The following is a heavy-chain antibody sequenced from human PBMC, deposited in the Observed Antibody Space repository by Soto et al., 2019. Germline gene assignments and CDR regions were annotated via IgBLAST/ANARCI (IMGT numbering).Heavy chain of an antibody. V-gene: IGHV4-34*01. CDR1: GGFVSSGNYY. D-gene: IGHD1-1*01. CDR2: MSHSGGT. J-gene: IGHJ3*02. Sequence: QVQLQQWGAGLLKPSETLSLTCAVYGGFVSSGNYYWSWIRQPPGKGLEWIGEMSHSGGTHFNPSLKSRVTISVDKSKNQFSLKMSSVTAADTALYYCARVERGTATTVVDAFDIWGPGTMVTVSS. CDR3: ARVERGTATTVVDAFDI.